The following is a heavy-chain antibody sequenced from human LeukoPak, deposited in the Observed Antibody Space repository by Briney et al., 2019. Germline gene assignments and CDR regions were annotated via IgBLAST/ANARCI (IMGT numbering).Heavy chain of an antibody. CDR1: GGSFSGYY. D-gene: IGHD2-2*01. Sequence: PSETLSLTCAVYGGSFSGYYWSWIRQPPGKGLEWIGEINHSGSTNYNPSLKSRVTISVDTSRNQFSLKLSFVTAADTAVYYCARNRVIVPAAISFYYYYGMDVWGQGTTVTVSS. J-gene: IGHJ6*02. CDR2: INHSGST. V-gene: IGHV4-34*01. CDR3: ARNRVIVPAAISFYYYYGMDV.